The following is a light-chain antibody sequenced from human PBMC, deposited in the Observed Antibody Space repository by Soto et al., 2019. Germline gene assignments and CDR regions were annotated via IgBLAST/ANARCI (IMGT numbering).Light chain of an antibody. V-gene: IGLV2-14*01. Sequence: QSALTQPASVSGSPGQSITISCTGTSSDVGGYNYVSWYQQHPGKAPKLMIYDVSNRPSGVSNRFSGSKSGNTAYLTISGLQAEDEADYYCISYTGSSTYVVFGGGTKLTVL. J-gene: IGLJ2*01. CDR3: ISYTGSSTYVV. CDR2: DVS. CDR1: SSDVGGYNY.